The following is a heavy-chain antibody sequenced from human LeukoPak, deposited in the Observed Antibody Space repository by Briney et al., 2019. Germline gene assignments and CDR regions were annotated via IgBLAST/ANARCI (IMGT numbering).Heavy chain of an antibody. CDR3: ARDRREWLVGGWNYYYYMDV. Sequence: GGSLRLSCAASGFTFSDYYMIWIRQAPGKGLEWVSYISGSGSTMYDADSVKGRFTISRDNAKNSLYLHMHSLRAEDTAVYYCARDRREWLVGGWNYYYYMDVWGKGTTVTVSS. D-gene: IGHD6-19*01. CDR1: GFTFSDYY. V-gene: IGHV3-11*04. J-gene: IGHJ6*03. CDR2: ISGSGSTM.